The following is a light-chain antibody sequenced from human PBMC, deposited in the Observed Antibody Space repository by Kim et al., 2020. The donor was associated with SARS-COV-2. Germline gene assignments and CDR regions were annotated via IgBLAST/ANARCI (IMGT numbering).Light chain of an antibody. J-gene: IGKJ2*01. Sequence: RATINCKSSQNIFYSSNNKNFLTWYQKKPGQPPKVLIYWASVRESGVPDRFSGSGSATDFTLTIRSLQAEDVAVYYCQQYFATPYTFGQGTKLEI. V-gene: IGKV4-1*01. CDR2: WAS. CDR3: QQYFATPYT. CDR1: QNIFYSSNNKNF.